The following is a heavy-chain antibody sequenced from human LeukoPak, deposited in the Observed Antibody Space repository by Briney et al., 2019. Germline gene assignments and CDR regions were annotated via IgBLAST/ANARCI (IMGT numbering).Heavy chain of an antibody. CDR3: ARRGHDILTDIPIAFDY. V-gene: IGHV4-39*07. CDR2: VYYKGNT. D-gene: IGHD3-9*01. CDR1: GGSVSSSSYY. J-gene: IGHJ4*02. Sequence: SETLSLTCIVSGGSVSSSSYYWGWIRQPPGRGLEWIGSVYYKGNTYYIPSLKSRVTVSVDTSKNQFSLKLTSVTAADTAMYYCARRGHDILTDIPIAFDYWGQGTLVTVSS.